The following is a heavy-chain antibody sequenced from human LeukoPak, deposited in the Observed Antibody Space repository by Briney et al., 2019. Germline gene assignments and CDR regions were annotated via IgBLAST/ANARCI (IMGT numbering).Heavy chain of an antibody. CDR2: ISGSGGST. Sequence: GGSLRLSCAASGFTFSSYAMSWVRQAPGKGLEWVSAISGSGGSTYYADSVKGRFTISRDNSKNTLYLQMNSLRAEDTAVYYCAKSDKFRSGLSNDYWGQGTLVTVSS. CDR1: GFTFSSYA. CDR3: AKSDKFRSGLSNDY. D-gene: IGHD3-3*01. J-gene: IGHJ4*02. V-gene: IGHV3-23*01.